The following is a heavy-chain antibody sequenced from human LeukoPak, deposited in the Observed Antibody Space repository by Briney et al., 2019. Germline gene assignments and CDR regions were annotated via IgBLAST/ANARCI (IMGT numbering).Heavy chain of an antibody. D-gene: IGHD5-18*01. CDR3: AREQRDTAMSRGLDY. Sequence: PSETLSLTCTVSGGSISSYYWSWIRQPAGKGLEWIGRIYTSGSTNYNPSLKSRVTMSLDTSKSQFPLKLSSVTAADTAVYYCAREQRDTAMSRGLDYWGQGTLVTVSS. J-gene: IGHJ4*02. CDR1: GGSISSYY. V-gene: IGHV4-4*07. CDR2: IYTSGST.